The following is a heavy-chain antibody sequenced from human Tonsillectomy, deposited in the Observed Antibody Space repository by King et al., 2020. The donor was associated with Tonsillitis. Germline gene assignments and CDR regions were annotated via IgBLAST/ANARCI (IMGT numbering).Heavy chain of an antibody. J-gene: IGHJ4*02. Sequence: LQLQESGPGLVKPSETLSLTCTVSGGSISSYYWSWIRQPPGKGLEWIGYIYYSGSTNYNPSLKSRVTISVDTSKNQFSLKLRSVTAADTAVYYCARDRADTAMDFFDYWGQGTLVTVSS. CDR1: GGSISSYY. D-gene: IGHD5-18*01. CDR3: ARDRADTAMDFFDY. V-gene: IGHV4-59*01. CDR2: IYYSGST.